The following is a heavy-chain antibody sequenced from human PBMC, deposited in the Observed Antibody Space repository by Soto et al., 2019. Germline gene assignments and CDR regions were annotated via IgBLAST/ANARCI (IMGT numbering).Heavy chain of an antibody. V-gene: IGHV3-30*18. CDR1: GLTFSSYS. CDR3: AKDHRWLRPFDY. Sequence: WASLGLSCAASGLTFSSYSMNWVRQAPGKVLEWVAVISYDGSNKYCADSVKGRFTISRDNSKNTLYLQMNSLRAEDTAVYYCAKDHRWLRPFDYWGQGTLVTVSS. J-gene: IGHJ4*02. D-gene: IGHD5-12*01. CDR2: ISYDGSNK.